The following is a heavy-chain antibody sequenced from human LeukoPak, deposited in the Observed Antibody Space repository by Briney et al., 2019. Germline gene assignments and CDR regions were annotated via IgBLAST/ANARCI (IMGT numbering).Heavy chain of an antibody. V-gene: IGHV4-34*01. D-gene: IGHD6-19*01. CDR3: ARVSGWNPLQAAHLDH. J-gene: IGHJ4*02. Sequence: SETLSLTCAVYGGSFSGYYWSWIRQPPGKGLEWIGEINHSGSTNYNPSLKSRVTISVDTSNNQVSLKLSSVTAADTAVYYCARVSGWNPLQAAHLDHWGQGTLVTVSS. CDR2: INHSGST. CDR1: GGSFSGYY.